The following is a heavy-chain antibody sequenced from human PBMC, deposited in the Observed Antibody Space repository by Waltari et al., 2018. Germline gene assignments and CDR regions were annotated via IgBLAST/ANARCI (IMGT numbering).Heavy chain of an antibody. CDR1: GYTFTAYY. CDR3: VRVGSNHNFDY. D-gene: IGHD2-2*01. J-gene: IGHJ4*02. V-gene: IGHV1-2*06. Sequence: QVQLVQSGAEVKKPGASVKVSCKASGYTFTAYYMHWVRQSPGQGLEWRGRIHPDSGGTNFAQNFQGRVTMTRDTSISTAYMELSSLRSDDTAVYYCVRVGSNHNFDYWGQGTLVTVSS. CDR2: IHPDSGGT.